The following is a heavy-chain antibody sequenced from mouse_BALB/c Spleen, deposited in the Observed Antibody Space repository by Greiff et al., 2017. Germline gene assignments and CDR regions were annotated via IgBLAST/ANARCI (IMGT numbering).Heavy chain of an antibody. CDR3: ATPYGSSYEYAMDY. CDR1: GYSITSGYY. Sequence: EVKLVESGPGLVKPSQSLSLTCSVTGYSITSGYYWNWIRQFPGNKLEWMGYISYDGSNNYNPSLKNRISITRDTSKNQFFLKLNSVTTEDTATYYCATPYGSSYEYAMDYWGQGTSVTVSS. V-gene: IGHV3-6*02. D-gene: IGHD1-1*01. J-gene: IGHJ4*01. CDR2: ISYDGSN.